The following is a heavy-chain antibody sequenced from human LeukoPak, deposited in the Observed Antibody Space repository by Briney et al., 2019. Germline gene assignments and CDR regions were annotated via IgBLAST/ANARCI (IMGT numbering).Heavy chain of an antibody. V-gene: IGHV3-48*02. J-gene: IGHJ4*02. D-gene: IGHD2-2*01. CDR3: ARGMSPAGPLHYFDY. Sequence: GGSLRLSCTASGFTFSSYSMDWVRQAPGKGLEWVSYISSSGSAIYYADSVKGRFTISRDNAKNSLYLQMNSLSDEDTAVYYCARGMSPAGPLHYFDYWGQGTLVTVSS. CDR1: GFTFSSYS. CDR2: ISSSGSAI.